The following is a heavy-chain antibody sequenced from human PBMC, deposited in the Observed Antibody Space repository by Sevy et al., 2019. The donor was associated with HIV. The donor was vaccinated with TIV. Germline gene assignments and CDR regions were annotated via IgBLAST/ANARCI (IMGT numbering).Heavy chain of an antibody. V-gene: IGHV3-15*01. Sequence: GGSLRLSGAASGLTVSNAWMNWVRQAPGKGLEWVGRIKSKSDGGTRDLAAPVKGRVSTSRDASRHTVSLEISSLTIEYTGRDCCAAGLGKSDFDSWGQRTLVTVSS. D-gene: IGHD3-9*01. J-gene: IGHJ5*01. CDR2: IKSKSDGGTR. CDR1: GLTVSNAW. CDR3: AAGLGKSDFDS.